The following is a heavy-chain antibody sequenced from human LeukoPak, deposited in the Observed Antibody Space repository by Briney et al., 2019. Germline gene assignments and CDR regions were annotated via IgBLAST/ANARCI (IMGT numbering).Heavy chain of an antibody. CDR3: ARPTYYYGSGSPMGYYYGMDV. Sequence: GESLKISCKGSGYSFTSYWIGWVRQMPGKGLEWMGIIYPGDSDTRYSPSFQGQVTISADKSISTAYLQWSSLKASDTAMYYCARPTYYYGSGSPMGYYYGMDVWGQGTTVTVSS. CDR2: IYPGDSDT. D-gene: IGHD3-10*01. CDR1: GYSFTSYW. V-gene: IGHV5-51*01. J-gene: IGHJ6*02.